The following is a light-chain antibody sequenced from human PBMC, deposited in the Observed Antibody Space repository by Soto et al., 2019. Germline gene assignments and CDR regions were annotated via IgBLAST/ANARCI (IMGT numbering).Light chain of an antibody. J-gene: IGLJ2*01. V-gene: IGLV2-23*01. CDR1: SSDVGSYNL. CDR2: EGS. Sequence: QSVLTQPASVSGSTGQSITISCTGTSSDVGSYNLVSWYQQHPGKAPKLMIYEGSTRPSGVSNRFSGSKSGNTASLTISGLQAEDEADYYCCSYAGSRVFGGGTKLTVL. CDR3: CSYAGSRV.